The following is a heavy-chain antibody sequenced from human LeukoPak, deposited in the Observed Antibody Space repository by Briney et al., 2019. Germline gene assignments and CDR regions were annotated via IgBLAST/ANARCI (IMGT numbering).Heavy chain of an antibody. V-gene: IGHV4-31*03. CDR1: GGSISSGGYY. CDR2: IYYSGST. CDR3: ARFLYCSSTSCYSNYFDY. D-gene: IGHD2-2*01. J-gene: IGHJ4*02. Sequence: PSETLSLTCTVSGGSISSGGYYWSWIRQHPGKGLEWIGYIYYSGSTYYNPSLKSRVTISVDTSKNQFSLKLSSVTAADTAVYYCARFLYCSSTSCYSNYFDYWGQGTLVTVSS.